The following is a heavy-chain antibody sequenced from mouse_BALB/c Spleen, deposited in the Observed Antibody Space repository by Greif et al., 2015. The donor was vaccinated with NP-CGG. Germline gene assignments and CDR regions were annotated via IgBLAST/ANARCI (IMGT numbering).Heavy chain of an antibody. CDR1: GFSLTSYG. CDR2: IWSGGST. J-gene: IGHJ3*01. CDR3: ARGGYGNFRFAY. D-gene: IGHD2-1*01. V-gene: IGHV2-2*02. Sequence: VQLVESGPGLVQPSQSLSITCTVSGFSLTSYGVHWVRQSPGKGLEWLGVIWSGGSTDYNAAFISRLSISKDNSKSQVFFKMNSLQANDTAIYYCARGGYGNFRFAYWGQGTLVTVSA.